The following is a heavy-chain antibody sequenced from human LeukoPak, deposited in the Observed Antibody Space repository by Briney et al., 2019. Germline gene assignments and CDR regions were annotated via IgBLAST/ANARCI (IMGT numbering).Heavy chain of an antibody. V-gene: IGHV1-69*04. Sequence: SVKVSCKASGGTFSSYAISWVRQAPGQGLEWMGRIIPIFGIANYAQKYQGRVTITADKSTSTAYMELSSLRSEDTAVYYCARSLFPSGSAFDIWGQGTMVTVSS. CDR2: IIPIFGIA. CDR3: ARSLFPSGSAFDI. J-gene: IGHJ3*02. D-gene: IGHD1-26*01. CDR1: GGTFSSYA.